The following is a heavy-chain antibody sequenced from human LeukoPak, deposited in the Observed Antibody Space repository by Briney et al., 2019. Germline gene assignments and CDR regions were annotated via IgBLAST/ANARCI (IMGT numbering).Heavy chain of an antibody. Sequence: ASVKVSCKASGYTFTSYYMHWVRQAPGQGLEWMEIINPSAGSTRYAQKFQGRVTMTRDTSTSTVYMELSSLRSEDTAVYYCAREGGIAAADEGWFDPWGQGTLVTVSS. CDR2: INPSAGST. D-gene: IGHD6-13*01. J-gene: IGHJ5*02. V-gene: IGHV1-46*01. CDR1: GYTFTSYY. CDR3: AREGGIAAADEGWFDP.